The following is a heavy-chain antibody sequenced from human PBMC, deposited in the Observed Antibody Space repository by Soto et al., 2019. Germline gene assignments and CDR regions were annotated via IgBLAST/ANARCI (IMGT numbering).Heavy chain of an antibody. V-gene: IGHV3-7*03. CDR1: GFTFSRYW. J-gene: IGHJ5*02. CDR3: ARVDSSSWYSKPNWFDP. Sequence: GGSLRLSCAASGFTFSRYWMSWVRQAPGKGLEWVANIKQDGSEKYYVDSVKGRFTISRDNAKNSLYLQMNSLRAEDTAVYYCARVDSSSWYSKPNWFDPWGQGTLVTVSS. CDR2: IKQDGSEK. D-gene: IGHD6-13*01.